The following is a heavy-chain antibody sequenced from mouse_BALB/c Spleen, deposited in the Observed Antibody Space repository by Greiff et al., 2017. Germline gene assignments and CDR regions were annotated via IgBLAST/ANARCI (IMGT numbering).Heavy chain of an antibody. Sequence: DVQLVESGPGLVKPSQSLSLTCSVTGYSITSGYYWNWIRQFPGNKLEWMGYISYDGSNNYNPSLKNRISITRDTSKNQFFLKLNSVTTEDTATYYCAREGDDGYYPYAMDYWGQGTSVTVSS. V-gene: IGHV3-6*02. CDR3: AREGDDGYYPYAMDY. CDR2: ISYDGSN. CDR1: GYSITSGYY. D-gene: IGHD2-3*01. J-gene: IGHJ4*01.